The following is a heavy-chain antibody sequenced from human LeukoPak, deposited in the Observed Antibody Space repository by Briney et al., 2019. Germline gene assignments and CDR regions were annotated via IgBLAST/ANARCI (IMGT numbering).Heavy chain of an antibody. V-gene: IGHV4-31*03. CDR1: GGSISSGGYY. CDR2: IYYSGST. Sequence: SETLSLTCTVSGGSISSGGYYWSWIRQHPGKGLEWIGYIYYSGSTYYNPSLKSRVTISVDTSKNQFSLKLSSVTAADTAVYYCARAARITMVRRACYGMDVWGQGTTVTVSS. J-gene: IGHJ6*02. D-gene: IGHD3-10*01. CDR3: ARAARITMVRRACYGMDV.